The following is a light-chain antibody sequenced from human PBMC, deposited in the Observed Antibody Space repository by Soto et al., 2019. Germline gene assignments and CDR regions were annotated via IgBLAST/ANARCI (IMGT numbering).Light chain of an antibody. Sequence: EIVMTQSPPSLTVTPGEPASISCRSSQRLRHSNGNYFLDWYLQKPGQSPQLLIYLGSNRASGVPDRVSGSGAGTDFTLKISRLEAEDVGVYYCMQALQTPFTFGQGTKLEIK. V-gene: IGKV2-28*01. CDR1: QRLRHSNGNYF. CDR2: LGS. CDR3: MQALQTPFT. J-gene: IGKJ2*01.